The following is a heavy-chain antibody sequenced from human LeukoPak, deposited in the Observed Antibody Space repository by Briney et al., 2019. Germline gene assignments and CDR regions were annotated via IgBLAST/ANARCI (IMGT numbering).Heavy chain of an antibody. Sequence: PGGSLRLSCAASGFTVSTNYMNWVRQAPGKGLEWVSVVYSGGSTYYADSVKGRFTISRDNSQNTLYLQMNSLRAEDTAVYYCARGGYSSGWYRDWGQGTQVTVSS. J-gene: IGHJ4*02. V-gene: IGHV3-53*01. D-gene: IGHD6-19*01. CDR2: VYSGGST. CDR1: GFTVSTNY. CDR3: ARGGYSSGWYRD.